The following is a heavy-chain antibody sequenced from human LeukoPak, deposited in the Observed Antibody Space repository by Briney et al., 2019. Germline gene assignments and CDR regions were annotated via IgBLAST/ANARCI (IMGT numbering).Heavy chain of an antibody. J-gene: IGHJ4*02. V-gene: IGHV3-21*01. CDR2: ISSSNNYI. CDR1: GFTFSNYN. Sequence: GGSLRLSCAASGFTFSNYNMNWVRQAPGKGLEWVSSISSSNNYIYYADSVKGRFTISRDNAKNSLYLQMNSLSDEDTAVYYCTRDPHALDFWGQGTLVTVSS. CDR3: TRDPHALDF.